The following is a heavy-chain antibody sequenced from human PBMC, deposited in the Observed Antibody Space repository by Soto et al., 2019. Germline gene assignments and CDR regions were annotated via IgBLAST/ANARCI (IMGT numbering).Heavy chain of an antibody. Sequence: ASVKVSCKASGYTFTSYGMRWVRQAPGQGLERMGWISAYNGNTNYAQKLQGRVTITRDTSASTAYMELSSLRSEDTAVYYCARNLMDYDILTGYYMGYYFDYWGQGTLVTVSS. J-gene: IGHJ4*02. V-gene: IGHV1-18*01. CDR3: ARNLMDYDILTGYYMGYYFDY. CDR1: GYTFTSYG. D-gene: IGHD3-9*01. CDR2: ISAYNGNT.